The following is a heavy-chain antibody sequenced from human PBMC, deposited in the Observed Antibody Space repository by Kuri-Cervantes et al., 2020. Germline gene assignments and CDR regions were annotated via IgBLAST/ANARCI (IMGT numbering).Heavy chain of an antibody. J-gene: IGHJ4*02. CDR2: ISSSGSTI. Sequence: GESLKISCAASGFTFSSYSMNWVRQAPGKGLEWVSYISSSGSTIYYADSVKGRFTISRDNAKNSLYLQMNSLKTEDTAVYYCVRDRIQVGDEFYIDYWGQGTLVTVSS. D-gene: IGHD4-17*01. V-gene: IGHV3-48*04. CDR3: VRDRIQVGDEFYIDY. CDR1: GFTFSSYS.